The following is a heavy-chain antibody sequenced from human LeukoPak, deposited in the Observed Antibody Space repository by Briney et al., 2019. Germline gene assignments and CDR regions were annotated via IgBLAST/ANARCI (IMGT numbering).Heavy chain of an antibody. CDR1: GGSISSYY. Sequence: PSETLSLTCTVSGGSISSYYWSWIRQPPGKGLEWIGYIYYSGSTNYNPSLKSRVTISVDTSKNQFSLKLSSVTAADTAVYYCARSYYDSSGTPDYWGREPWSPSPQ. CDR2: IYYSGST. CDR3: ARSYYDSSGTPDY. V-gene: IGHV4-59*01. D-gene: IGHD3-22*01. J-gene: IGHJ4*02.